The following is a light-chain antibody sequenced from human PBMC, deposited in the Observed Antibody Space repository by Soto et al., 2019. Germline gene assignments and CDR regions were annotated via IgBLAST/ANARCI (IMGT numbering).Light chain of an antibody. CDR3: QKYDTSPYS. V-gene: IGKV3-20*01. J-gene: IGKJ2*03. Sequence: EIVLTQFPGTLSLSPGERATLSCRASQSVGSNYLAWYQQRPGQPPNLLIFGASHRAPDIPDRFSGSGSGTDFTLTISRLEPEDFAVYYCQKYDTSPYSFGQGTKVDIK. CDR1: QSVGSNY. CDR2: GAS.